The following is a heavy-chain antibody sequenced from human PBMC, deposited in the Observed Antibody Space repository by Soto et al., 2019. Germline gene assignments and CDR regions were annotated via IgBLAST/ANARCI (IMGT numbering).Heavy chain of an antibody. CDR1: EFTFNRYW. V-gene: IGHV3-7*01. CDR2: IKEDGSLK. D-gene: IGHD2-2*01. Sequence: EVHLVESGGGLVQPGGSLRLSCAASEFTFNRYWMTWVRQAPGKGLEWVANIKEDGSLKNYVDSVEGRFTISRDNAKNSLFLQMTSLRAEDTAVYYCVRDVGPCYGTACFDAFDIWGQGTMVTVSS. J-gene: IGHJ3*02. CDR3: VRDVGPCYGTACFDAFDI.